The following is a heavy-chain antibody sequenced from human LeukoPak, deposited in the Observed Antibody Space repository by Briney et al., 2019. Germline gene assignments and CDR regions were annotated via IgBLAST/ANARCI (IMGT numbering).Heavy chain of an antibody. V-gene: IGHV3-33*01. Sequence: GGSLRLSCAASGFTFSSYGMHWVRQAPGKGLEWVAVIWYDGSNKYCADSVKGRFTISRDNSKNTLYLQMNSLRAEDSAFYYCARDFSLDNWGQGTLVTVSS. CDR3: ARDFSLDN. J-gene: IGHJ4*02. CDR1: GFTFSSYG. CDR2: IWYDGSNK.